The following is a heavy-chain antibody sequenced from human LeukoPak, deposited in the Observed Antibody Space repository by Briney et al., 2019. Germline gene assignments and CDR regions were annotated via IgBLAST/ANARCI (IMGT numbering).Heavy chain of an antibody. CDR3: ARENGIGGGITMVRGTDNGGWFDP. CDR2: INPNSGGT. Sequence: ASVKVSCKASGYTFTGYYMHWVRQAPGQGLEWMGWINPNSGGTNYAQKFQGRVTMTRDTSISTAYMELSRLRSDDTAVYYCARENGIGGGITMVRGTDNGGWFDPWGQGTLVTVSS. CDR1: GYTFTGYY. J-gene: IGHJ5*02. D-gene: IGHD3-10*01. V-gene: IGHV1-2*02.